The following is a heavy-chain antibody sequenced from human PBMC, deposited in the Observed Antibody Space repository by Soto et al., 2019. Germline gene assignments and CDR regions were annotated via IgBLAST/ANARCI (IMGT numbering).Heavy chain of an antibody. V-gene: IGHV1-3*01. Sequence: GSSVKVSCKASGYLFTTYAIHWVRQAPGQTPEWMGWINAGNGNTKFTEKFHRRVTITTDRSASTAYMELASLSSEDTAVYYCALGGVSNYLAYFGPWGQGTLVTVSA. J-gene: IGHJ5*02. D-gene: IGHD3-16*01. CDR3: ALGGVSNYLAYFGP. CDR2: INAGNGNT. CDR1: GYLFTTYA.